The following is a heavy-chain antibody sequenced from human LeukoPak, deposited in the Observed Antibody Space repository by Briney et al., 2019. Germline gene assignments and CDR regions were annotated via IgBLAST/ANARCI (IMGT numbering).Heavy chain of an antibody. CDR3: ARGTLARYSSS. V-gene: IGHV4-30-2*01. CDR1: GGSISSGGYY. Sequence: PSQTLSLTCTVSGGSISSGGYYWSWIRQPPGKGLEWIGEINHSGSTNYNPSLKSRVTISVDTSKNQFSLKLSSVTAADTAVYYCARGTLARYSSSWGQGTLVTVSS. J-gene: IGHJ4*02. CDR2: INHSGST. D-gene: IGHD6-13*01.